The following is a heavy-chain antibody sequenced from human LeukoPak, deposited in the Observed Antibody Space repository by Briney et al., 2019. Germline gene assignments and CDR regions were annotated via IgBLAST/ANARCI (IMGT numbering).Heavy chain of an antibody. Sequence: SGPTLVKPTQTLTLTCTFSGFSLSTSGVGVGWIRQPPGKALEWLALIYWDDDKRYSPSLKSRLTITKDTSKNQVVLTMTNMDPVDTATYYCEHSGHSNGDYGLIFYYWGQGTLVTVSS. D-gene: IGHD4-17*01. J-gene: IGHJ4*02. CDR1: GFSLSTSGVG. CDR3: EHSGHSNGDYGLIFYY. CDR2: IYWDDDK. V-gene: IGHV2-5*02.